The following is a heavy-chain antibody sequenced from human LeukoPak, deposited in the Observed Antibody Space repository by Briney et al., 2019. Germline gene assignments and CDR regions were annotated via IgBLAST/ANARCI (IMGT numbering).Heavy chain of an antibody. CDR1: GYTFTGYY. J-gene: IGHJ3*02. CDR2: INPNSGGT. CDR3: ARGYARMIVVPRI. V-gene: IGHV1-2*02. D-gene: IGHD3-22*01. Sequence: GASVKVSCKASGYTFTGYYMHWVRQAPGQGLEWMGWINPNSGGTNYAQKFQGRVTMTRDTSISTAYMELSRLRSDDTAVYYCARGYARMIVVPRIWGQGTMVTVSS.